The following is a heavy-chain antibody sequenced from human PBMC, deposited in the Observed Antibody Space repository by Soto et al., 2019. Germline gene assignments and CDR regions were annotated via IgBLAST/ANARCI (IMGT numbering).Heavy chain of an antibody. D-gene: IGHD1-26*01. CDR2: INAGNGNT. Sequence: ASVKVSCKASGYTFTSYAMHWVRQAPGQRLEWMGWINAGNGNTKYSQKFQGRVTITRDTSASTAYMELSSLRSEDTAVYYCARDPDDSGSYIQDYWGQGTLVTVSS. CDR3: ARDPDDSGSYIQDY. CDR1: GYTFTSYA. J-gene: IGHJ4*02. V-gene: IGHV1-3*01.